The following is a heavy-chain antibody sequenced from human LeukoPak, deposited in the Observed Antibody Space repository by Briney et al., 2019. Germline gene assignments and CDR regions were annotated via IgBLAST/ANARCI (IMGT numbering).Heavy chain of an antibody. CDR1: GFTFSSYS. CDR2: ISSSSSYI. V-gene: IGHV3-21*06. CDR3: ASQPAVVDLDC. Sequence: GGSLRLSCAASGFTFSSYSMNWVRQAPGKGLEWVSSISSSSSYIYYADSVKGRFTISRDNAENSLHLQMNSLRVEDTAVYYCASQPAVVDLDCWGQGTLVTVSS. D-gene: IGHD5-18*01. J-gene: IGHJ4*02.